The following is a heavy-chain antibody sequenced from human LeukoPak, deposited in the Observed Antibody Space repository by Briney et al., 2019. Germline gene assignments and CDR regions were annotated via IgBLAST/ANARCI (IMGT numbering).Heavy chain of an antibody. V-gene: IGHV3-21*01. CDR2: ISSSSSYI. J-gene: IGHJ6*03. D-gene: IGHD3-22*01. CDR3: ARCYDSSGYYAYYYYYYYMDV. CDR1: GFTFGSYS. Sequence: GSLRLSCAASGFTFGSYSMNWVRQAPGKGLEWVSSISSSSSYIYYADLVKGRFTISRDNAKNSLYLQMNSLRAEDTAVYYCARCYDSSGYYAYYYYYYYMDVWGKGTTVTVSS.